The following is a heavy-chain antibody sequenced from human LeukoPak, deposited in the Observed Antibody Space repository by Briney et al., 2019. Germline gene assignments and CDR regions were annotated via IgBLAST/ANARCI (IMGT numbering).Heavy chain of an antibody. J-gene: IGHJ4*02. CDR2: IYYSGST. CDR1: GGSISSGGYY. V-gene: IGHV4-31*03. Sequence: SQTLSLTCTVSGGSISSGGYYWSWIRQHPGKGLEWIGYIYYSGSTYYNPSLKSRVTISVDTSKNQFSLKLSSVTAADTAVYYCARVAHNWNDGGIDYWGQGTLVTVSS. D-gene: IGHD1-1*01. CDR3: ARVAHNWNDGGIDY.